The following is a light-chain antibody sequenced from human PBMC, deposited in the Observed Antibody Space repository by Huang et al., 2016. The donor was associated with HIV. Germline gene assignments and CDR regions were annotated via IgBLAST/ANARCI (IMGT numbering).Light chain of an antibody. Sequence: IQMTQSPASLSASVGDRVTRSCQASQDIRNYLNWYQQKPGKAPTLLIYGASNLEKGVPSRFSGNGSGTDFSLTISSLQSEDIATYYCQQYDNLYTFGQGTKLEIK. CDR3: QQYDNLYT. J-gene: IGKJ2*01. V-gene: IGKV1-33*01. CDR1: QDIRNY. CDR2: GAS.